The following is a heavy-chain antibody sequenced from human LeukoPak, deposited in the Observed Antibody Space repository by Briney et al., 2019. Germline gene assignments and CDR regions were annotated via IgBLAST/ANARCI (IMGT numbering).Heavy chain of an antibody. CDR2: INPNSGGT. CDR3: ARDLVYYDFWSGPLGGY. D-gene: IGHD3-3*01. CDR1: GFTFSSYG. J-gene: IGHJ4*02. V-gene: IGHV1-2*02. Sequence: GGSLRLSCAASGFTFSSYGMHWVRQAPGQGLEWMGWINPNSGGTNYAQKFQGRVTMTRDTSISTAYMELSRLRSDDTAVYYCARDLVYYDFWSGPLGGYWGQGTLVTVSS.